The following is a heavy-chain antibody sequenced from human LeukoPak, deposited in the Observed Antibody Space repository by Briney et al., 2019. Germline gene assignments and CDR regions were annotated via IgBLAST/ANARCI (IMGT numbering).Heavy chain of an antibody. CDR2: TYSGGRT. CDR1: GFTVSSNY. Sequence: GGSLRLSCAASGFTVSSNYMSWVRQAPGEGLGWVSVTYSGGRTYYADSVKGRFTISRDNSKNTLYLQMNSLRAEDTAVYYCARVYYGSGSLHYYYYYMDVWGKGTTVTIS. J-gene: IGHJ6*03. V-gene: IGHV3-53*01. CDR3: ARVYYGSGSLHYYYYYMDV. D-gene: IGHD3-10*01.